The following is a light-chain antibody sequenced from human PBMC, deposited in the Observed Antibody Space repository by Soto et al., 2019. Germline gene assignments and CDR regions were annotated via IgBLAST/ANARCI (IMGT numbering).Light chain of an antibody. J-gene: IGKJ3*01. CDR2: AAS. CDR3: HEYNSAPFA. CDR1: QGISNY. Sequence: DIQMTQSPSSLSASVGDRVTITCRASQGISNYLAWYQQQPGKVPKLLIYAASTLQAGVPSRVSGSGSGTDFTLTIGSLPPEDVATDYCHEYNSAPFAFGPGTKVDIK. V-gene: IGKV1-27*01.